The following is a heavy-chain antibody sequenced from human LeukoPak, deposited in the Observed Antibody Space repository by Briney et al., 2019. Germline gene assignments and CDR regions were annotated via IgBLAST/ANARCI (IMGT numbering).Heavy chain of an antibody. Sequence: GASVKVSCKASGYTFTSYGISWVRQAPGQGLEWMGWISAYNGNTNYAQKLQGRVTMTTDTSTSTAYMELRSLRSDDTAVYYCARVPYYDFWSGYSDYYYYGMDVWGQGTTVTVSS. J-gene: IGHJ6*02. D-gene: IGHD3-3*01. CDR3: ARVPYYDFWSGYSDYYYYGMDV. CDR1: GYTFTSYG. CDR2: ISAYNGNT. V-gene: IGHV1-18*01.